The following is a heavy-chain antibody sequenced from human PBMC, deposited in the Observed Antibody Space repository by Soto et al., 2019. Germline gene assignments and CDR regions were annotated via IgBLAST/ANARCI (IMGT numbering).Heavy chain of an antibody. Sequence: GGSLRLSCAASGFTFSSYSMNWVRQAPGKGLEWVSSISSSSYIYYADSVKGRFTISRDNAKNSLYLQMNSLRAEDTAVYYCARDDLWGSENYWGQGTLVTVSS. CDR2: ISSSSYI. CDR3: ARDDLWGSENY. D-gene: IGHD3-16*01. V-gene: IGHV3-21*01. J-gene: IGHJ4*02. CDR1: GFTFSSYS.